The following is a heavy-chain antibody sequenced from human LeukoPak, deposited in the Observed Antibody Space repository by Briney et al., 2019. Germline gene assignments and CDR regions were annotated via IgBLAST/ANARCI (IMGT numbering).Heavy chain of an antibody. D-gene: IGHD3-16*02. CDR3: ARIEVIGSTRYFDY. CDR1: GGSISSGGNY. V-gene: IGHV4-31*03. J-gene: IGHJ4*02. CDR2: IYYVGNT. Sequence: SQTLSLTCTVSGGSISSGGNYWSWLRQLPGKGLEWLGYIYYVGNTNYNPSLKSRLSMSVDTSKNQFSLSLTSVTAADTAVYYCARIEVIGSTRYFDYWGQGAMVSVSA.